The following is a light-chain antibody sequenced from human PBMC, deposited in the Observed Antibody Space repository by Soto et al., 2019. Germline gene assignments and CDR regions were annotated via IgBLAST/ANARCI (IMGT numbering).Light chain of an antibody. CDR1: QSVSSN. V-gene: IGKV3-15*01. CDR3: QKYNNWPPLT. CDR2: GAS. J-gene: IGKJ4*01. Sequence: EIVMTQSPATLSVSPGERATLSCRASQSVSSNLAWYQQKPGQAPTLLIYGASTRATGIPARFIGSGSGTEFTLTISSLQSEDFAVYSCQKYNNWPPLTFGGGNKVEIK.